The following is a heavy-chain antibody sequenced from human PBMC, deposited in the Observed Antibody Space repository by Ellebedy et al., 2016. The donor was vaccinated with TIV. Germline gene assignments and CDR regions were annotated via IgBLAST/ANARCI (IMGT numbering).Heavy chain of an antibody. CDR2: IYSGGNT. V-gene: IGHV3-66*01. CDR1: GFSVRSNY. Sequence: GESLKISCAASGFSVRSNYMCWVRQAPGKGLEWVAAIYSGGNTYYADSVKHRLTISRDNSKNTVSLQMNSLRAEDTAVYYCASIRTDNDYWGQGTLVIVSS. D-gene: IGHD2-15*01. J-gene: IGHJ4*02. CDR3: ASIRTDNDY.